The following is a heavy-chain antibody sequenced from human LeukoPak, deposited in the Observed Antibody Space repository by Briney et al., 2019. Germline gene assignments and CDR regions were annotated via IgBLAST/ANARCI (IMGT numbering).Heavy chain of an antibody. J-gene: IGHJ6*02. CDR2: IYYSGST. CDR1: GGSISSYY. V-gene: IGHV4-59*08. CDR3: ARQGSSSWLTPRYYYGMDV. D-gene: IGHD6-13*01. Sequence: SETLSLTCTVSGGSISSYYWSWIRQPPGKGLEWIGYIYYSGSTNYNPSLKSRVTISVDTSKNQFSLKLSSVTAADTAVYYCARQGSSSWLTPRYYYGMDVWGQGTTVTVSS.